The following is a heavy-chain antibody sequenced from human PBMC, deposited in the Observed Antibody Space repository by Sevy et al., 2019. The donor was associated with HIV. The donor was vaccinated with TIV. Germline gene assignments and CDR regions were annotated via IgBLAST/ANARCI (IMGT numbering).Heavy chain of an antibody. D-gene: IGHD6-13*01. CDR1: GYIFTNYG. J-gene: IGHJ4*02. CDR3: VRDLIVSSSSWSADY. CDR2: ISGHSGNT. V-gene: IGHV1-18*01. Sequence: ASVKVSCKASGYIFTNYGISWVRQAPGQGLEWMGWISGHSGNTNFAQKFRARVTLTTETSTSTAYMELRSLTSDDTAVYFCVRDLIVSSSSWSADYWGQGTLVTVSS.